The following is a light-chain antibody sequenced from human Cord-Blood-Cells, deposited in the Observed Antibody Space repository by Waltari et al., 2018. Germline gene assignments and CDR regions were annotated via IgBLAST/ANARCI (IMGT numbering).Light chain of an antibody. Sequence: QSALTQPASVSGSPGQSITISCTGTSRDVCGYNHVSWYQQHPGKAPKLMIDDVSNRPSGVSNRFSGSKSGNTASLTISGLQAEDEADYYCSSYTSSSTLVFGTGTKVTVL. V-gene: IGLV2-14*01. J-gene: IGLJ1*01. CDR3: SSYTSSSTLV. CDR1: SRDVCGYNH. CDR2: DVS.